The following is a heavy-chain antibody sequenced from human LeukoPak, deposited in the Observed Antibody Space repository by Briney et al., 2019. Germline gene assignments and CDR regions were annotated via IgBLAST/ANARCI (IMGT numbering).Heavy chain of an antibody. D-gene: IGHD5-12*01. CDR1: GSTFNGYY. V-gene: IGHV1-46*02. J-gene: IGHJ4*02. CDR3: AKEGRFVGLLIYKPFEF. Sequence: ASVKVSCKTSGSTFNGYYLHWVRQAPGQGLEWMGVINPSDGSTEYAQRFQGRVTMTRDKSTSTVYMELSRLRTEDTAVYYCAKEGRFVGLLIYKPFEFWGQGTLVTVSS. CDR2: INPSDGST.